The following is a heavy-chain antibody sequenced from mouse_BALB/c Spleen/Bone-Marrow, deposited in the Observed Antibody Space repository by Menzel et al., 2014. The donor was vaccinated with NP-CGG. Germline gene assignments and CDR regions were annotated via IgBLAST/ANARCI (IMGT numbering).Heavy chain of an antibody. CDR1: GYAFSVYW. CDR2: IYPGDGDT. J-gene: IGHJ2*01. CDR3: ARGGISVDY. Sequence: VQLQQSGAELVRPGSSVKISCKASGYAFSVYWMNWVKQRPGQGLEWIGQIYPGDGDTNYNGKFKGRATLTADKSSNTAHKQLNSLTSEDSSVYFCARGGISVDYWGQGTPLTVSS. V-gene: IGHV1-80*01.